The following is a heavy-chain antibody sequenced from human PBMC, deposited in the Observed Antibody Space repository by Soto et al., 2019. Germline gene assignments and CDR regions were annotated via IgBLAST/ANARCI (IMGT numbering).Heavy chain of an antibody. J-gene: IGHJ6*02. CDR2: IIPILGIA. D-gene: IGHD6-13*01. Sequence: QVQLVQSGAEVKKPGSSVKVSCKASGGTFSSYTISWVRQAPGQGLEWMGRIIPILGIANYAQKFQGRVTITADKSTSTAYMELSSLRSEDTAVYSCARDRVLAARGGEAAGPYGMDVWGQGTTVTVSS. CDR3: ARDRVLAARGGEAAGPYGMDV. CDR1: GGTFSSYT. V-gene: IGHV1-69*08.